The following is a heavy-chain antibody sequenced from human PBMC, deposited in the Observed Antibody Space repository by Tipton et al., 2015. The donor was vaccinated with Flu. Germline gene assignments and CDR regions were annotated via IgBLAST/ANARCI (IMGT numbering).Heavy chain of an antibody. V-gene: IGHV3-23*04. Sequence: QLVQSGAEVKKPGESLKISCKGSGYTFTSNWIGWVRQMPGNGLEWVSLISGRGGSTYYADSVKGRFTISTDNSKNTLYLQMNSLRAEDTAVYYCAKVDSWGSSTWYFYFDYWGQGTLVTVSS. CDR3: AKVDSWGSSTWYFYFDY. CDR1: GYTFTSNW. J-gene: IGHJ4*02. CDR2: ISGRGGST. D-gene: IGHD6-13*01.